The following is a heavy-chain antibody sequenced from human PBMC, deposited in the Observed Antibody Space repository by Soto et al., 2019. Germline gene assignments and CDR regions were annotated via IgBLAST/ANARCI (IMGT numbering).Heavy chain of an antibody. CDR1: GGSISSYY. CDR3: ERRRSSGHYWYFEY. V-gene: IGHV4-59*01. J-gene: IGHJ4*02. D-gene: IGHD6-19*01. Sequence: SETLSLTCTVSGGSISSYYWSWIRQPPGKGLEWIGYIYYSVSTNYNPSLKSRVTISVDTSKNQFSLKLSSVTAADTAVYYCERRRSSGHYWYFEYWGQGTLVTVSS. CDR2: IYYSVST.